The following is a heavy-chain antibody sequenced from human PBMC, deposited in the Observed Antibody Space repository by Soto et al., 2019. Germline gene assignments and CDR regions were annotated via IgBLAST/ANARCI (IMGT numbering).Heavy chain of an antibody. V-gene: IGHV3-30-3*01. D-gene: IGHD3-9*01. J-gene: IGHJ6*02. CDR1: GLTFDIFA. Sequence: QVQLVESGGGVVQPGMSPRLSCAASGLTFDIFAMHWVRQAPGKGLEWEAVISFDGSSAHYADSVEGRFTISRDNSKSTVYLQMDSARPEDTAVYYCATGYATTWFQYGLDVWGQGTSVIVFS. CDR3: ATGYATTWFQYGLDV. CDR2: ISFDGSSA.